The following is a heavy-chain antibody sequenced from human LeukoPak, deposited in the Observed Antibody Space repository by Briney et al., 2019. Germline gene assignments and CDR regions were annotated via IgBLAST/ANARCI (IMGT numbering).Heavy chain of an antibody. Sequence: SETLSLTCAVSGGSISRYYWSWIRQPPGKGREGRRDMYYSGSTNYNPSLKSRVTISVDTSKNQFSLKLSSVTAADTAVYYWAREGYDILTGRGFQHWGQGTLVTVSS. CDR3: AREGYDILTGRGFQH. CDR1: GGSISRYY. CDR2: MYYSGST. V-gene: IGHV4-59*01. J-gene: IGHJ1*01. D-gene: IGHD3-9*01.